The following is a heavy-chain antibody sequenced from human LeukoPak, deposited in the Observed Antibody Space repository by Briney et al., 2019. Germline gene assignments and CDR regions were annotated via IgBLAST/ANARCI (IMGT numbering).Heavy chain of an antibody. CDR1: GGSITTYY. Sequence: SETLSLTCTVSGGSITTYYWTWIRQPAGKGVEWIGRISTSGRTNYNPSLKSRLTMSADTSKNQFSLILNSVTAADTAVYYCARVVAAAGNNWFDPWGQGTLVTVSS. D-gene: IGHD6-13*01. CDR2: ISTSGRT. V-gene: IGHV4-4*07. CDR3: ARVVAAAGNNWFDP. J-gene: IGHJ5*02.